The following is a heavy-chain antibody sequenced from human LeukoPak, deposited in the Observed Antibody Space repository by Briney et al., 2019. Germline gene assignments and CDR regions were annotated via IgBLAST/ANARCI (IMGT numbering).Heavy chain of an antibody. V-gene: IGHV3-30*18. D-gene: IGHD2-2*01. CDR1: GFTFDDYA. CDR3: AKDVAVVVVPAAIDYYYGMDV. Sequence: PGGSLRLSCAASGFTFDDYAMHWVRQAPGKGLEWVAVISYDGSNKYYADSVKGRFTISRDNSKNTLYLQMNSLRAEDTAVYYCAKDVAVVVVPAAIDYYYGMDVWGQGTTVIVSS. J-gene: IGHJ6*02. CDR2: ISYDGSNK.